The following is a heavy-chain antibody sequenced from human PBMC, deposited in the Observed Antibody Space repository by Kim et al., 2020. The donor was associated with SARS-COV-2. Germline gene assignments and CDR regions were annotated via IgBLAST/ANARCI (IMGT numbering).Heavy chain of an antibody. CDR1: GGTFSSYA. CDR2: IIPIFGTA. CDR3: ARAVLRFLEWYKAWFDP. V-gene: IGHV1-69*13. D-gene: IGHD3-3*01. J-gene: IGHJ5*02. Sequence: SVKVSCKASGGTFSSYAISWVRQAPGQGLEWMGGIIPIFGTANYAQKFQGRVTITADESTSTAYMELSSLRSEDTAVYYCARAVLRFLEWYKAWFDPWGQGTLVTVSS.